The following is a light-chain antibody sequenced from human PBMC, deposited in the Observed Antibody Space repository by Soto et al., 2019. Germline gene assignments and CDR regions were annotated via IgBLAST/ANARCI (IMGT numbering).Light chain of an antibody. Sequence: EIVLTQSPGTLSLSPGERATLSCRASQSVSNNYIAWYQQKPGQAPSLLIYGASSRATGIPDRFSGSGSGTDFTLTITRLEPEDSAVYYCQQYGGRPLVTFGGGTKVEIK. CDR3: QQYGGRPLVT. V-gene: IGKV3-20*01. CDR1: QSVSNNY. CDR2: GAS. J-gene: IGKJ4*01.